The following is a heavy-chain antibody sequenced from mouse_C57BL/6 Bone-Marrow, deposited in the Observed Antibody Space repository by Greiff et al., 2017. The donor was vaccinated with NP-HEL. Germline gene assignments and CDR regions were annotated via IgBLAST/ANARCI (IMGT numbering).Heavy chain of an antibody. V-gene: IGHV6-3*01. Sequence: EVMLVESGGGLVQPGGSMKLSCVASGFTFSNYWMNWVRQSPEKGLEWVAQIRLKSDNYATHYAESVKGRFTISRDDSKSSVYLQMNNLRAEDTGIYYCTEGYLLSYFDYWGQGTTLTVSS. CDR3: TEGYLLSYFDY. CDR1: GFTFSNYW. CDR2: IRLKSDNYAT. J-gene: IGHJ2*01. D-gene: IGHD2-1*01.